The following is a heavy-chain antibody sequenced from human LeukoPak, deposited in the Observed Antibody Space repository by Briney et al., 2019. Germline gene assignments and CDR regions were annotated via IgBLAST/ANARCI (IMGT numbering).Heavy chain of an antibody. CDR3: ARDYCSSTSCYKSYYGMDV. J-gene: IGHJ6*01. V-gene: IGHV1-2*02. D-gene: IGHD2-2*02. CDR1: GYTFTGYY. CDR2: INPNSGGT. Sequence: GASVKLSCKASGYTFTGYYIHWWRQAPGQAREGMGWINPNSGGTNYSQKFQVRVTMTMDTSISTAYMELSRLRSDDTAVYYCARDYCSSTSCYKSYYGMDVWGQEPTVTVSS.